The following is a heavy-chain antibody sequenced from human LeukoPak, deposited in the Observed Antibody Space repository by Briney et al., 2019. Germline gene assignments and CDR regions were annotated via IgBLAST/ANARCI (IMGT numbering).Heavy chain of an antibody. CDR2: IYHSGST. CDR1: GGSFSGYY. Sequence: SETLSLTCAVYGGSFSGYYWSWIRQPPEMGLEWIGQIYHSGSTKYNGSLKSRVTISVDTSKNQFSLKLSSVTAADTAVYYCARERGPYYDFWSGYPDYWGQGTLVTVSS. J-gene: IGHJ4*02. CDR3: ARERGPYYDFWSGYPDY. D-gene: IGHD3-3*01. V-gene: IGHV4-34*01.